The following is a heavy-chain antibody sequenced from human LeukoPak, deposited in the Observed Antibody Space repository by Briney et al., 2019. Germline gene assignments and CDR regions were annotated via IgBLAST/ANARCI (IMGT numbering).Heavy chain of an antibody. D-gene: IGHD3-22*01. J-gene: IGHJ4*02. Sequence: PGGSLRLSCAASGFTFSSYSMNWVRQAPGKGLEWVSSISSSSSYIYYADSVKGRFTISRDNAKNSLYLQMNSLRAEDTAVYYCARDSRYYDSSGYFDYWDQGTLVTVSS. V-gene: IGHV3-21*01. CDR1: GFTFSSYS. CDR3: ARDSRYYDSSGYFDY. CDR2: ISSSSSYI.